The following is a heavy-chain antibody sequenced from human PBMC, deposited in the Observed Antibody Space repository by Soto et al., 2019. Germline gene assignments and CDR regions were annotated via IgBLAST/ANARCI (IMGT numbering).Heavy chain of an antibody. CDR1: GYSFTSYW. CDR3: ARHGLLPAASFGYYYYGMDV. D-gene: IGHD2-2*01. CDR2: IYPGDSDT. V-gene: IGHV5-51*01. J-gene: IGHJ6*02. Sequence: PGESLKISCKGSGYSFTSYWIGWVRQMPGKGLEWMGIIYPGDSDTRYSPSFQGQVTISADKSISTAYLQWSSLKASDTAMYYCARHGLLPAASFGYYYYGMDVWGQGTTVTVSS.